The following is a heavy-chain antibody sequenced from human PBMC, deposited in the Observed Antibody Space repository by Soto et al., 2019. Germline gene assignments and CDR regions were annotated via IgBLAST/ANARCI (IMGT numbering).Heavy chain of an antibody. CDR3: ARDRAITGTSHIYYYYGMDV. Sequence: GGSLRLSCAASGFTFSSYSMNWVRQAPGKGLEWVSSISSSSSYIYYADSVKGRFTISRDNAKNSLYLQMNSLRAEDTAVYYCARDRAITGTSHIYYYYGMDVWGQGTTVTVSS. V-gene: IGHV3-21*01. D-gene: IGHD1-7*01. J-gene: IGHJ6*02. CDR2: ISSSSSYI. CDR1: GFTFSSYS.